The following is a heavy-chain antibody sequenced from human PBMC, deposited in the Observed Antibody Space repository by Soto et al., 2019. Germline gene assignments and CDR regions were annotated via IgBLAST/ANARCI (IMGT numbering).Heavy chain of an antibody. CDR2: IKSKTDGGTT. Sequence: GGSLRLSCAASGFTFSNAWMNWVRQAPGKGLEWVGRIKSKTDGGTTDYAAPVKGRFTISRDDSKNTLYLQMNSLKTEDTAVYYCTTSQGPTLYCSGGSCYRAHAFDIWGQGTMVTVSS. V-gene: IGHV3-15*07. CDR1: GFTFSNAW. J-gene: IGHJ3*02. D-gene: IGHD2-15*01. CDR3: TTSQGPTLYCSGGSCYRAHAFDI.